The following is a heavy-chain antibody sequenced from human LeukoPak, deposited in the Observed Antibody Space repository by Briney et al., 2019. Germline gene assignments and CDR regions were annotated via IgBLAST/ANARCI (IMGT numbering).Heavy chain of an antibody. J-gene: IGHJ6*03. D-gene: IGHD2-15*01. CDR2: ISYDGSNK. Sequence: GRSLRLSCAASGFTFSSYAMHWVRQAPGKGLEWVAVISYDGSNKYYADSVKGRFTISRDNSKNTLYLQMNSLRAEDTAVYYCARDPSGYCSGGSCYDYYMDAWGKGTTVTVSS. V-gene: IGHV3-30*07. CDR3: ARDPSGYCSGGSCYDYYMDA. CDR1: GFTFSSYA.